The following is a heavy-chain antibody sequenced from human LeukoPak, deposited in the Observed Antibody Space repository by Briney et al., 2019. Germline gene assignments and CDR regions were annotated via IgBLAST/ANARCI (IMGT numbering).Heavy chain of an antibody. D-gene: IGHD3-10*01. J-gene: IGHJ4*02. CDR1: GGSFSGYY. Sequence: PSETLSLTCAVYGGSFSGYYWSWIRQPPGKGLEWIGEINHSGSTNYNPSLKSRVTISVDTSKNQFSLKLSSVTAADTAVYYCARAPTLLWFGGSSSPYYFDYWGQGTLVTVSS. CDR2: INHSGST. V-gene: IGHV4-34*01. CDR3: ARAPTLLWFGGSSSPYYFDY.